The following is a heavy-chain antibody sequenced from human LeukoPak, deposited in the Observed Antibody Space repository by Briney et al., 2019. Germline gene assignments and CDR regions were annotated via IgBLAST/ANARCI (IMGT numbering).Heavy chain of an antibody. V-gene: IGHV3-20*04. D-gene: IGHD2-15*01. Sequence: GGSLRLSCAASGVTFDDYGMSWVRQAPRKGLGWVSGISGNGGSTGYADSVKGRFTISRDNTKNTLYLQMNSLRAEDTALPYCARDDCSGGSCYFDYWGQGTLVTVSS. CDR3: ARDDCSGGSCYFDY. CDR2: ISGNGGST. CDR1: GVTFDDYG. J-gene: IGHJ4*02.